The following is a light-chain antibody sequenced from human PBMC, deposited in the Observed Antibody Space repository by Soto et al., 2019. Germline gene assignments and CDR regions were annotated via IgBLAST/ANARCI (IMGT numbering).Light chain of an antibody. Sequence: DIVLTQSPGTLSLSPGDRATLSCSASQTVSSNFLAWYQQRPAQAPRLLIHGASTRATGITDRFSGSVSGTDFTLIISGLEPEDFAVYYCQQYGTSPATFGQGTKVDIK. CDR2: GAS. J-gene: IGKJ1*01. CDR3: QQYGTSPAT. V-gene: IGKV3-20*01. CDR1: QTVSSNF.